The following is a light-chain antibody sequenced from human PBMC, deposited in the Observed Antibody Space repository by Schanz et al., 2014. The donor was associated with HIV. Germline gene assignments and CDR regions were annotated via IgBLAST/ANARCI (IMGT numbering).Light chain of an antibody. CDR1: SSDVGGYNY. J-gene: IGLJ1*01. Sequence: QSALTQPASVSGSPGQSIAISCIGTSSDVGGYNYVSWYQQHPGKAPKLLIYSVTGRPSGVSNRFSGSKSDNTASLTISGLQPEDEADYYCSSYTSSSTYVFGTGTKLTVL. V-gene: IGLV2-14*03. CDR3: SSYTSSSTYV. CDR2: SVT.